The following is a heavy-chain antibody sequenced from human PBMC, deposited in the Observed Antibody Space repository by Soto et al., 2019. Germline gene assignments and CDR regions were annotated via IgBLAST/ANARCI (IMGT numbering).Heavy chain of an antibody. D-gene: IGHD6-6*01. CDR2: IYYSGST. J-gene: IGHJ4*02. CDR3: ARYDAQLALDY. V-gene: IGHV4-59*08. CDR1: GGSISSYY. Sequence: SETLSLTCTVSGGSISSYYWSWIRQPPGKGLEWIGYIYYSGSTNYNPSLKSRVTISVDTSKNQFSLKLSSVTAADTAVYYCARYDAQLALDYWGQGTLVTVSS.